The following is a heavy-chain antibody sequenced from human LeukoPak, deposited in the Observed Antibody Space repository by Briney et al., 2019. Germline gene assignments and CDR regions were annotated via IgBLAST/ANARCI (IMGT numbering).Heavy chain of an antibody. CDR3: ASLGYSSGHRNFDY. J-gene: IGHJ4*02. V-gene: IGHV4-30-4*08. Sequence: SQTLSLTCSVSGGSISSGDYYWSWIRQPPGKGLEWIGYIYHSGSTYYNPSLKSRVTISVDTSKNQFSLKLTSVTAADTAVYYCASLGYSSGHRNFDYWGQGTLVTVSS. CDR2: IYHSGST. D-gene: IGHD6-19*01. CDR1: GGSISSGDYY.